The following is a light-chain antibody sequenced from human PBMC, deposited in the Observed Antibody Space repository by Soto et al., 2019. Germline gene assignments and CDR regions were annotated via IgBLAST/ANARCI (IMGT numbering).Light chain of an antibody. CDR2: DDS. CDR3: QVWDSSSDHYV. CDR1: NIGSKS. Sequence: SYELTQPPWGSVAPGQTARITCWGNNIGSKSVHWYQQKPGQAPVLVVYDDSDRPSGITERFSGSNSGNTATLTISRVEAGDEADYYCQVWDSSSDHYVFGTGTKDTVL. J-gene: IGLJ1*01. V-gene: IGLV3-21*02.